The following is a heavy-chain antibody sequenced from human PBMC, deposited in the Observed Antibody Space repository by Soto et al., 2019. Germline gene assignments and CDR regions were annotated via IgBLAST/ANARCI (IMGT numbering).Heavy chain of an antibody. CDR3: ARDGGQGRGVIVHF. D-gene: IGHD3-16*02. V-gene: IGHV4-61*01. CDR2: IYYNGGT. CDR1: GDSVNSENSY. J-gene: IGHJ4*01. Sequence: SKNPSITSTVSGDSVNSENSYWNWIRQAPGKGPEWIGYIYYNGGTNYNPSLKSRATILLDTSTNQFSLTLTSVTAADTAVYYCARDGGQGRGVIVHFWGRVIRVTVS.